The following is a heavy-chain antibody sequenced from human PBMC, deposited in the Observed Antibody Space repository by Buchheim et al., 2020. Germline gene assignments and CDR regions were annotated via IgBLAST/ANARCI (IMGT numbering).Heavy chain of an antibody. D-gene: IGHD6-19*01. Sequence: QVLLVESGGGVVQTGRSLRLSCAASGFTFSNYDMHWVRQAPGKGLEWVALISYDGSNKYYADSVKGRFTISRDNSKNTLYLQMNSLRAEDTAGYYCATALRMSSGWYNVVDFWGQGTL. CDR3: ATALRMSSGWYNVVDF. CDR1: GFTFSNYD. CDR2: ISYDGSNK. J-gene: IGHJ4*02. V-gene: IGHV3-30*03.